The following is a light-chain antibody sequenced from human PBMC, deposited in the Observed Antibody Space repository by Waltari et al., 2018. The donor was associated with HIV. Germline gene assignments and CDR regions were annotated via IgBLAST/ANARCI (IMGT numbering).Light chain of an antibody. J-gene: IGLJ1*01. V-gene: IGLV2-11*01. Sequence: QSALTQPPSVYGSPGQSVTHHCTRARNDVGDFKTFPWYQQHPGKAPKLMIYDVSKWPSGVPDRFSGSKSGNTASLTISGLQAEDEADYYCCSYAGTYTYVFGTGTKVTVL. CDR1: RNDVGDFKT. CDR2: DVS. CDR3: CSYAGTYTYV.